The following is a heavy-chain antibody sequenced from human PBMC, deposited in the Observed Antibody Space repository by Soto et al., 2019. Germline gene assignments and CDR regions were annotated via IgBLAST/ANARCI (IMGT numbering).Heavy chain of an antibody. J-gene: IGHJ6*02. Sequence: GGSLRLSCVASGFTIHRHAVHWIRQAPGKGLEWVSGIFWNNGGEGYADSVKGRSTISRDTAKNSLYLQMDSLRPEDTALYYCGKDVAPGGLDVWGQGTAVTVSS. V-gene: IGHV3-9*01. CDR1: GFTIHRHA. CDR3: GKDVAPGGLDV. CDR2: IFWNNGGE. D-gene: IGHD5-12*01.